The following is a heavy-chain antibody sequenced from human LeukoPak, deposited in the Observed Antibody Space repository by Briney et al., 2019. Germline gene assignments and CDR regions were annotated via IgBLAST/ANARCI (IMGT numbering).Heavy chain of an antibody. CDR1: GFTFSSYA. Sequence: GGSLRPCCAASGFTFSSYAMSWVRQAPGKGLEWVSAISGSGGSTYCADSVKGRFTISRDNSKNTLYLQINSLRAEDTAVYYCARSLVVGATYPYHWGQRTLVTVST. V-gene: IGHV3-23*01. CDR2: ISGSGGST. D-gene: IGHD1-26*01. CDR3: ARSLVVGATYPYH. J-gene: IGHJ5*02.